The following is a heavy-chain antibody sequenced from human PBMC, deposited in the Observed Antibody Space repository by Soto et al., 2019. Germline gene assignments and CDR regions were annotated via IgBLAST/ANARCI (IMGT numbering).Heavy chain of an antibody. V-gene: IGHV1-2*02. D-gene: IGHD3-22*01. CDR1: GYTFTGYY. CDR2: INPNSGDT. Sequence: GASVKVSCKASGYTFTGYYMHWVRQAPGQGLEWMGWINPNSGDTNYAQKFQGRVTMTRDTSISTAYMELSRLRSDDTAVYYCARDPDAVNYYDSSGYYYPTGWGQGTLVTVSS. J-gene: IGHJ4*02. CDR3: ARDPDAVNYYDSSGYYYPTG.